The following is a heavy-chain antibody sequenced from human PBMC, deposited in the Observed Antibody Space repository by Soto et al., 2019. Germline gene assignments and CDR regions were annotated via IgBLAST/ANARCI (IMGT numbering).Heavy chain of an antibody. Sequence: SVKVSCTDSGGTFSSYTISWVRQAPGQGLEWMGRIIPILGIANYAQKFQGRVTITADKSTSTAYMELSSLRSEDTAVYYCARDGLVATAVDYWGQGTLVTVSS. D-gene: IGHD5-12*01. CDR2: IIPILGIA. V-gene: IGHV1-69*04. CDR1: GGTFSSYT. CDR3: ARDGLVATAVDY. J-gene: IGHJ4*02.